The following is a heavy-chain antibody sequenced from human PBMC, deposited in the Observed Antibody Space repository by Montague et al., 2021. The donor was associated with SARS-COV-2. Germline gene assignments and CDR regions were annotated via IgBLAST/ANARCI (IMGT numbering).Heavy chain of an antibody. D-gene: IGHD6-13*01. Sequence: SLRLSFAASGFPFSSYAMHWVRQAPGKGLEWVAVISYDGTNEYYADSVKGRFTISRDNSKNTLYLQMNSLRAEDTAVYYCAREGITAAGKDFDYWGQGTLVTVSS. J-gene: IGHJ4*02. CDR1: GFPFSSYA. CDR2: ISYDGTNE. CDR3: AREGITAAGKDFDY. V-gene: IGHV3-30*04.